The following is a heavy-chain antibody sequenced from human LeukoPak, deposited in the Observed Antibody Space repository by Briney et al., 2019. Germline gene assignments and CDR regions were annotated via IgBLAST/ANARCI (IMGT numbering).Heavy chain of an antibody. CDR1: GGSISSSTYY. CDR2: IYYSGST. V-gene: IGHV4-39*01. Sequence: PSETLSLTCTVSGGSISSSTYYWGWIRQPPGKGLEWIGSIYYSGSTYYNPSLKSRVTISVDTSKNQFSLKLNSVTAADTAVYYRATPYSGGYHGLDIWGQGTMVTVSS. J-gene: IGHJ3*02. CDR3: ATPYSGGYHGLDI. D-gene: IGHD1-26*01.